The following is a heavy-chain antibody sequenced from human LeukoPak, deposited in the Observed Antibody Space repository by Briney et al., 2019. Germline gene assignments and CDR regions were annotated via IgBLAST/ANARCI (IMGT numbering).Heavy chain of an antibody. J-gene: IGHJ5*02. CDR2: ISIGSDTI. Sequence: PGGSLRLSCAASRFTFSDYTMNWVRQAPGKGLEWISYISIGSDTIYYAGSVEGRFTISRDNARNSLYLQMNSLRAEDTAVYYCARGPPLFDPWGQGTLVTVSS. CDR1: RFTFSDYT. V-gene: IGHV3-48*01. CDR3: ARGPPLFDP.